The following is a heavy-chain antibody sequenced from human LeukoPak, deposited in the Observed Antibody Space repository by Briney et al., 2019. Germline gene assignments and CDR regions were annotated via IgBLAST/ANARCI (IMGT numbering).Heavy chain of an antibody. CDR1: GGSFSGYY. CDR2: IYYSGST. Sequence: SETLSLTCAVYGGSFSGYYWSWIRQPPGKGLEWIGYIYYSGSTNYNPSLKSRVTISVDTSKNQFSLKLSSVTAADTAVYYCAGGYYDSSVYFDYWGQGTLVTVSS. V-gene: IGHV4-59*08. CDR3: AGGYYDSSVYFDY. D-gene: IGHD3-22*01. J-gene: IGHJ4*02.